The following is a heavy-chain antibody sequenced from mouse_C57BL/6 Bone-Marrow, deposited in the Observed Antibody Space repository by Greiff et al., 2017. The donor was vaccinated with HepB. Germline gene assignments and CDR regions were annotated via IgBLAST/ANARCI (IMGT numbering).Heavy chain of an antibody. CDR1: GFSFNTYA. CDR2: IRSKSNNYAT. V-gene: IGHV10-1*01. J-gene: IGHJ1*03. Sequence: EVKVIESGGGLVQPKGSLKLSCAASGFSFNTYAMNWVRQAPGKGLEWVARIRSKSNNYATYYADSVKDRFTISRDDSESMLYLQMNNLKTEDTAMYYCVIHREWYFDVWGTGTTVTVSS. CDR3: VIHREWYFDV. D-gene: IGHD3-1*01.